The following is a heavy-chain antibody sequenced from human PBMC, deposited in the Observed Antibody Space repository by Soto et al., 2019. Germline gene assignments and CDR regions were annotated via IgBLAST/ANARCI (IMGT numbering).Heavy chain of an antibody. V-gene: IGHV5-51*01. CDR2: IYPGDSDT. D-gene: IGHD3-22*01. CDR1: GYSFTSYW. Sequence: ESLKISFKGSGYSFTSYWIGWVRQIPGKGLEWMGIIYPGDSDTRYSPSFQGQVTISADKSISTAYLQWSSLKASDTAMYYCARVHGLYYYYYGMDVWGQGTTVTVSS. CDR3: ARVHGLYYYYYGMDV. J-gene: IGHJ6*02.